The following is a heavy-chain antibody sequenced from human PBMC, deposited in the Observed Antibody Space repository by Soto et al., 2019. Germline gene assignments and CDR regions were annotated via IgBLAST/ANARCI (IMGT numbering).Heavy chain of an antibody. J-gene: IGHJ6*02. D-gene: IGHD1-26*01. CDR1: GGSIRSYY. CDR2: IYTSGST. Sequence: QVQLQESGPGLVKPSETLSLTCNVSGGSIRSYYWSWVRQPAGKPLEWIGRIYTSGSTNYNPSLKSRVSMSVDTSKIQVSLEVTSVTAADTAVYYCAREGASGFGMDVWGLGTTVTVSS. CDR3: AREGASGFGMDV. V-gene: IGHV4-4*07.